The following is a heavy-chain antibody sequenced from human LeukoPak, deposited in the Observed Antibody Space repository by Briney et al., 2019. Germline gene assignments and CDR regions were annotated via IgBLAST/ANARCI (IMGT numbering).Heavy chain of an antibody. Sequence: GGSLRLSCAASGFTFSSYSMNWVRQAPGNGLEWVSSISSSSSYIYYADSVKGRFTISRDNAKNSLYLQMNSLRAEDTAVYYCARDSVVVPAAIDYWGQGTLVTVSS. CDR3: ARDSVVVPAAIDY. CDR2: ISSSSSYI. D-gene: IGHD2-2*01. J-gene: IGHJ4*02. V-gene: IGHV3-21*01. CDR1: GFTFSSYS.